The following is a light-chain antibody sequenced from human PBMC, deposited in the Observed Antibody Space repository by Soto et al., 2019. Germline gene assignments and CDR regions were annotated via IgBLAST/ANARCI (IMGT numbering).Light chain of an antibody. CDR2: DTS. CDR1: TGAVTSGHY. J-gene: IGLJ3*02. CDR3: LLFDSGSWV. Sequence: QAVVTQEPSLTVSPGGTVTLTCGSSTGAVTSGHYPYWFQQKPGQAPKTLIYDTSNKHSWTPARFSGSLLGGKAALTLSGAQPEDEAEYYCLLFDSGSWVFGEGTKVTVL. V-gene: IGLV7-46*01.